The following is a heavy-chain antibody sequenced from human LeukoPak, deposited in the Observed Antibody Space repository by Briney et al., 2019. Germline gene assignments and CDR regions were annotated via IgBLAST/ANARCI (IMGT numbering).Heavy chain of an antibody. CDR1: IFTFSSYA. D-gene: IGHD3-22*01. J-gene: IGHJ4*02. V-gene: IGHV3-23*01. Sequence: AGSLSLSCVASIFTFSSYAMSWVRQAAGQGRVWVSSTSSSGETTYYADSVKGRFTISRDNSTNTLYLQMNSLRAEDTAVYYCAKDRPNYYGTNGHYYRRDGDCWGQGTLVTVSS. CDR2: TSSSGETT. CDR3: AKDRPNYYGTNGHYYRRDGDC.